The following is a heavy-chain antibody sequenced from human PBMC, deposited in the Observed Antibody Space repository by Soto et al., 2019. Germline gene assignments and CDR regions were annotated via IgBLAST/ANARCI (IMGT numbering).Heavy chain of an antibody. CDR2: IYDSGST. Sequence: QVQLQESGPGLVKPSQTLSLTCTVSGASISSGGYYWSWIRQHPGKGLEWIGYIYDSGSTYHNPSLKRRVTMSVDTAKNQFSLKLNSVTAADTAVYYCARGGSSGYNAWGQGILVTVSS. CDR1: GASISSGGYY. CDR3: ARGGSSGYNA. D-gene: IGHD3-22*01. V-gene: IGHV4-31*03. J-gene: IGHJ5*02.